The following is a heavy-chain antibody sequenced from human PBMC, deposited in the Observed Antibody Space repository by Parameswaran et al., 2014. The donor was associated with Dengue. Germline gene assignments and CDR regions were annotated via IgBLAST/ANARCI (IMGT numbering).Heavy chain of an antibody. CDR3: AREGVLGYLPMD. D-gene: IGHD3-10*01. J-gene: IGHJ4*02. Sequence: VRQMPGKGLEWMGIIYPGDSDARYTPSFQGQVTMSADKSIGTAYLQWSSLKASDTAMYYCAREGVLGYLPMDWGQGTLVTVSS. V-gene: IGHV5-51*01. CDR2: IYPGDSDA.